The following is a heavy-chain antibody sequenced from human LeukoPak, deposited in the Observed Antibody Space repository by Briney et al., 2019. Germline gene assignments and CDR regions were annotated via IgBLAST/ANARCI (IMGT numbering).Heavy chain of an antibody. D-gene: IGHD5-12*01. Sequence: SETLSLTCAVYGGSFSAYYWSWIRQPPGKGLEWIGEINHSGSTNYNPSLKSRVTISVDTSKNQFSLKVSSVTAADTAVYYCARGGGYASPIGYWGQGALVTVSS. J-gene: IGHJ4*02. CDR2: INHSGST. V-gene: IGHV4-34*01. CDR1: GGSFSAYY. CDR3: ARGGGYASPIGY.